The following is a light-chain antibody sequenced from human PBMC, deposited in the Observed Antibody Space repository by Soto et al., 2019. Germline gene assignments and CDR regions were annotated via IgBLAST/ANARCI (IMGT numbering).Light chain of an antibody. CDR1: SSDIGGYYY. J-gene: IGLJ1*01. CDR2: QVT. Sequence: HSVLTQPASVSGSPGQSITISCTGTSSDIGGYYYVSWYQHHPGKAPKLMIYQVTNRPSGVSHRFSGSKSGNTASLTISGLQADDEADYYCTSYSSTNNFYVFGAGTKGTVL. CDR3: TSYSSTNNFYV. V-gene: IGLV2-14*01.